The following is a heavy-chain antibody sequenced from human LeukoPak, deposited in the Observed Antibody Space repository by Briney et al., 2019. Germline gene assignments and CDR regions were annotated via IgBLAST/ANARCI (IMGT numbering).Heavy chain of an antibody. V-gene: IGHV4-39*07. D-gene: IGHD6-13*01. J-gene: IGHJ1*01. CDR3: ARGFRAAAAYFQH. Sequence: SETLSLTCTVSGGSISSSSYYWGWIRQPPGKGLEWIGSIYYSGSTYYNPSLKSRVTIAVDTSKNQFSLKLSSVTAADTAVYYWARGFRAAAAYFQHWGQGTLVTVSS. CDR2: IYYSGST. CDR1: GGSISSSSYY.